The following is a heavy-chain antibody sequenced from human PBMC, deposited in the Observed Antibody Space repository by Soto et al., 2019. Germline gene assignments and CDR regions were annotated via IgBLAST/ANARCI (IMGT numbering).Heavy chain of an antibody. J-gene: IGHJ4*02. CDR3: AHYLIFGDYMYYFDS. Sequence: SGPTLVNPTQTLTLTCTFSGFSLSTSRVGVGWIRQPPGKALEWLALIYWDDDKRYSPSLKTRLTITKDTSKNQVVLTMTNMDPVDTATYYCAHYLIFGDYMYYFDSWGQGTLVTVSS. V-gene: IGHV2-5*02. D-gene: IGHD4-17*01. CDR1: GFSLSTSRVG. CDR2: IYWDDDK.